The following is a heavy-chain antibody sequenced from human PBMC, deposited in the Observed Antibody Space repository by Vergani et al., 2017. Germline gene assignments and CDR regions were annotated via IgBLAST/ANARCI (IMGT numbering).Heavy chain of an antibody. CDR1: GGTFSSYA. CDR2: IIPIFGTA. CDR3: ARRLGYCSSTSCSDAFDI. V-gene: IGHV1-69*01. Sequence: QVQLVQSGAEVKKPGSSVKVSCKASGGTFSSYAISWVRQAHGQGLEWMGGIIPIFGTANYAQKFQGRVTINADESTSTAYMELSSLGSEDTAVYYCARRLGYCSSTSCSDAFDIWGQGTMVTVSS. J-gene: IGHJ3*02. D-gene: IGHD2-2*01.